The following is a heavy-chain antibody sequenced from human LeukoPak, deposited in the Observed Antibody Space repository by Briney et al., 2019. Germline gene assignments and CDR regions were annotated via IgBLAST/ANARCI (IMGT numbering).Heavy chain of an antibody. D-gene: IGHD3-3*01. CDR1: GGSISSGGYY. J-gene: IGHJ4*02. CDR2: IYYSGST. CDR3: AVRYWSGVYYFDY. Sequence: PSQTLSLTCTVSGGSISSGGYYWSWTRQHPGKGLEWIGYIYYSGSTYYNQSLKSRVTISVDTSKNQFSLKLSSVTAADTAVYYCAVRYWSGVYYFDYWGQGTLVSV. V-gene: IGHV4-31*03.